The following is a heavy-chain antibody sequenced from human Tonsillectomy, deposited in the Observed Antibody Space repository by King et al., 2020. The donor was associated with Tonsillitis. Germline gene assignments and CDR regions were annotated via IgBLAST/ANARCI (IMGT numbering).Heavy chain of an antibody. J-gene: IGHJ2*01. CDR2: IKQDGSEK. CDR1: GFTFSSYW. D-gene: IGHD3-16*01. V-gene: IGHV3-7*01. CDR3: ARGASYAWSNWCFDI. Sequence: DVQLVESGGGLVQPGGSLRLSCAASGFTFSSYWMNWVRQAPGKGLEWVANIKQDGSEKNYVDSVKGRFTLSRDNAKNSLYLQMNSLRAEDTAVYYCARGASYAWSNWCFDIWGRGTLGTVS.